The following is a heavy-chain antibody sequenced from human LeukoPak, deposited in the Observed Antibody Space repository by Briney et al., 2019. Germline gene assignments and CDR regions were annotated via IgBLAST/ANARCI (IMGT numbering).Heavy chain of an antibody. CDR3: AKPTRGSGGSFLIDY. V-gene: IGHV3-33*06. J-gene: IGHJ4*02. D-gene: IGHD2-15*01. Sequence: PGRSLRLSCAASGFSFSSYGMHWVRQSPGKGLEWVAVIWNDGSSKYYVDSVKGRFTISRDNSKNTLYLQMDSLGGDDTAVYYCAKPTRGSGGSFLIDYWGQGTLVTVSS. CDR2: IWNDGSSK. CDR1: GFSFSSYG.